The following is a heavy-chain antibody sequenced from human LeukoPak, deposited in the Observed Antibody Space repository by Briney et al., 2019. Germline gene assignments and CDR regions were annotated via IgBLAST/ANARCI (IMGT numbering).Heavy chain of an antibody. CDR3: ARLWFGELLISGAFDI. CDR1: GGTFSSYA. CDR2: IIPIFGTA. D-gene: IGHD3-10*01. J-gene: IGHJ3*02. Sequence: SVKVSCKASGGTFSSYAISWVRQAPGQGREWMGGIIPIFGTANYAQKFQGRVTITADESTSTAYMELSSLRSEDTAVYYCARLWFGELLISGAFDIWGQGTMVTVSS. V-gene: IGHV1-69*01.